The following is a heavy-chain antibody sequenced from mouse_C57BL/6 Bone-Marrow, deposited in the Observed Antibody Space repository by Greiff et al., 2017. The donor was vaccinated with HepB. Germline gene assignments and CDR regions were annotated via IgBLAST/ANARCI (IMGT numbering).Heavy chain of an antibody. CDR1: EYEFPSHD. V-gene: IGHV5-2*01. Sequence: EVQGVESGGGLVQPGESLQLSCESNEYEFPSHDMSWVRKTPEKRLQLVAASTSDGGSTYYPDTMERRFIIARDNTKKTLYLQMSSLRSENTALYYCARQSTGDAMDYWGQGTSVTVSS. D-gene: IGHD4-1*02. CDR2: STSDGGST. J-gene: IGHJ4*01. CDR3: ARQSTGDAMDY.